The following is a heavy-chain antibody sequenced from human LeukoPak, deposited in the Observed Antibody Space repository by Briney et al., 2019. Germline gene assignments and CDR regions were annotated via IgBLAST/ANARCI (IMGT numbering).Heavy chain of an antibody. CDR1: GGSISSYY. CDR2: IYYSGGT. Sequence: PSETLSLTCTVSGGSISSYYWSWIRQPPGKGLEWIGYIYYSGGTNYNPSLKSRDTISVDTSKNQFSLRLSSVTAADTAVYYCARVTGYVMEDYFDYWGQGTLVTVSS. D-gene: IGHD6-13*01. J-gene: IGHJ4*02. V-gene: IGHV4-59*01. CDR3: ARVTGYVMEDYFDY.